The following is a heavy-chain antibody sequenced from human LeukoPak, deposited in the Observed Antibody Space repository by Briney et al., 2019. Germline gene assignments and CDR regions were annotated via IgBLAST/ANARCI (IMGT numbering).Heavy chain of an antibody. CDR1: GFTFSNYA. Sequence: GGSLRLSCAASGFTFSNYAMSWVRQAPGKGLEWVSAITGSGGTKWYADSVKGHFTISRDNSKNTLYLQMNSLRAEDTAVYYCARDAFLCSGGSCYFYYYYYGMDVWGQGTTVTVSS. D-gene: IGHD2-15*01. J-gene: IGHJ6*02. V-gene: IGHV3-23*01. CDR3: ARDAFLCSGGSCYFYYYYYGMDV. CDR2: ITGSGGTK.